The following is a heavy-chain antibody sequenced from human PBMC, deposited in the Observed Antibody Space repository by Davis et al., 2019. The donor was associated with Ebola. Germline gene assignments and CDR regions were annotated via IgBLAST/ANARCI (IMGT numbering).Heavy chain of an antibody. V-gene: IGHV1-18*01. CDR3: ARDGRSSSSWVAQAPLYVLDS. D-gene: IGHD3-10*02. Sequence: ASVKVSCKASGYIFTNYGVSWVRQAPGQGLEWLGWISAYTGDTDHVQSLQDRLTMTTDASTNTASFHLSSLKSDDTAVYYCARDGRSSSSWVAQAPLYVLDSWGQGTLVTVAS. CDR1: GYIFTNYG. J-gene: IGHJ4*02. CDR2: ISAYTGDT.